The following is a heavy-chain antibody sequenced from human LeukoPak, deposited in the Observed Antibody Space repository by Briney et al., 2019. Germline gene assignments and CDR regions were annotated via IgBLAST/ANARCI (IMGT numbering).Heavy chain of an antibody. CDR2: ISGSGGST. CDR3: AKAHYYGGNSWDY. CDR1: GFTFSSYA. D-gene: IGHD4-23*01. Sequence: GGSLRLSCAASGFTFSSYAMSWVRQAPGKGREWVSAISGSGGSTFYADSVKGRFTISRDNTKNTLYLQMNSLRAEDTAVYYCAKAHYYGGNSWDYWGQGTLVTVSS. J-gene: IGHJ4*02. V-gene: IGHV3-23*01.